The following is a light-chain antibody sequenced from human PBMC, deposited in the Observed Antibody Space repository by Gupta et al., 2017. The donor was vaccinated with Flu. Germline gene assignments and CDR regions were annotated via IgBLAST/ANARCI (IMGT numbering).Light chain of an antibody. CDR1: QSISHY. V-gene: IGKV1-39*01. CDR3: QQSYRTPGT. Sequence: DIQMTQSPSSLSASVGDRVTITCRASQSISHYLNWYQQKPGEAPKSLIYGASSLRSGVPSRFSGSRSGTDFTLTISSLQPEDFATYYCQQSYRTPGTFGGGTKVEIK. J-gene: IGKJ4*01. CDR2: GAS.